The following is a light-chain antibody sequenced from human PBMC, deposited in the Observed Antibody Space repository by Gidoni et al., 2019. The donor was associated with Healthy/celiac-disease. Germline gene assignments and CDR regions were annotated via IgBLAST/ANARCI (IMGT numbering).Light chain of an antibody. J-gene: IGLJ7*01. Sequence: SYELTQPPSVSVSPGQTARITCSGDALPKQYAYWYQQKPGQAPVLVIYKDSDRPSGIPERFSGSSSGTTVTLTISGCQAEDEADYYCQSADSSGTSAVFGGGTQLTVL. CDR1: ALPKQY. CDR2: KDS. V-gene: IGLV3-25*03. CDR3: QSADSSGTSAV.